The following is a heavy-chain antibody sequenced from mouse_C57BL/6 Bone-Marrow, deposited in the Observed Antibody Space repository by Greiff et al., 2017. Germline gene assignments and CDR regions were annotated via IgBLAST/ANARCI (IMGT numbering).Heavy chain of an antibody. J-gene: IGHJ4*01. CDR3: VSSPIYYDYDWNPLYSYAMDY. CDR2: ISYSGST. CDR1: GYSITSYY. V-gene: IGHV3-8*01. Sequence: EVQLQESGPGLAKPSQTLSLTCSVSGYSITSYYWNWIRKFPGNKLEYMGYISYSGSTHYNPSLKSRNSITPDTSTNKYYLQLNSVTTEDTATYYCVSSPIYYDYDWNPLYSYAMDYGGQGTSSTSSS. D-gene: IGHD2-4*01.